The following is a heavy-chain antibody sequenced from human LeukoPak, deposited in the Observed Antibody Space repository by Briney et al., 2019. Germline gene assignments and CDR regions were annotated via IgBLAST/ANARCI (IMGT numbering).Heavy chain of an antibody. V-gene: IGHV3-15*01. CDR3: TDSIIGGAH. J-gene: IGHJ4*02. Sequence: PGGSLRLSCIVSGVTLSDAWMTWVRQAPGMGLESVARIKSKGAGGTADYAAPVKGRFTTSRDDSKNMLFLQMNSLKIEDTAVYYCTDSIIGGAHWGQGTLVTVSS. CDR2: IKSKGAGGTA. CDR1: GVTLSDAW. D-gene: IGHD1-26*01.